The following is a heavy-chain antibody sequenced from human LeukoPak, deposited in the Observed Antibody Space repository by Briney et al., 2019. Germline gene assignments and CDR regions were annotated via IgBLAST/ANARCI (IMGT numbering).Heavy chain of an antibody. V-gene: IGHV3-7*02. Sequence: GSLSLSCAASGFSFSSSWMTWVRPAPGKGLEWVATIKQDGSEKFYLNSVKGRFTISRDNTKDSLYLQMNSLRADDTAVYYCASLWDDGYWGQGTLVTVSS. CDR3: ASLWDDGY. D-gene: IGHD1-1*01. CDR1: GFSFSSSW. J-gene: IGHJ4*02. CDR2: IKQDGSEK.